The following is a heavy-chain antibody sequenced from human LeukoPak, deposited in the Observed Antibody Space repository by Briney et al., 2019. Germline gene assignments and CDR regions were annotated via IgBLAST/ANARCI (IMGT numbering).Heavy chain of an antibody. J-gene: IGHJ1*01. CDR2: ISGSGVES. D-gene: IGHD3-22*01. CDR3: ANSGNYYDTSGHEH. V-gene: IGHV3-23*01. CDR1: GFSYISYA. Sequence: GGSLRLSCAASGFSYISYAMSWVRQPPGKGLEWVSGISGSGVESFYADSAKGRFTISRDNSRNTLYLQMNSLRVEDTAVYYCANSGNYYDTSGHEHWGQGTLVTVSS.